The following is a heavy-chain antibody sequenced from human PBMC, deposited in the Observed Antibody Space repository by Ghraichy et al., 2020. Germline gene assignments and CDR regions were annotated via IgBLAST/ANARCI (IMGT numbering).Heavy chain of an antibody. V-gene: IGHV1-69*13. CDR3: ARRYCSGGSCEQKDEWYYYYGMDV. Sequence: SVKVSCKASGGTFSSYAISWVRQAPGQGLEWMGGIIPIFGTANYAQKFQGRVTITADESTSTAYMELSSLRSEDTAVYYCARRYCSGGSCEQKDEWYYYYGMDVWGQGTTVTVSS. J-gene: IGHJ6*02. D-gene: IGHD2-15*01. CDR2: IIPIFGTA. CDR1: GGTFSSYA.